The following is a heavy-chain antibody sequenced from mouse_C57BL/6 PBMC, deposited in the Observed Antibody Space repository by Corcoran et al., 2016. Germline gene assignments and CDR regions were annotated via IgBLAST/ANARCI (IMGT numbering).Heavy chain of an antibody. V-gene: IGHV1-18*01. Sequence: VQLPQSGPELVTPGASVKILCKHSGYTFTDYILHLVKQRHGQSLEWIGDIHPNHGGTIYNQKFTGKATLTVDKSSSTAYMELRSLTSEDTAVYYCARVYDGYYGYFDVWGTGTTVTVSS. CDR3: ARVYDGYYGYFDV. D-gene: IGHD2-3*01. J-gene: IGHJ1*03. CDR2: IHPNHGGT. CDR1: GYTFTDYI.